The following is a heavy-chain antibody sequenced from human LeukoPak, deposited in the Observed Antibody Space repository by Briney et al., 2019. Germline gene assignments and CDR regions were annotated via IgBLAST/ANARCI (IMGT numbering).Heavy chain of an antibody. Sequence: PSETLSLTCTVSGDSIFSSTYYWGWIRQPPEKGLELIGSIFHSGSTYYNPSLKSRVTISVDTSKNQFSLRLWSVTAADTAVYYCARLYQGKRPPDYWGQGTLVTVSS. CDR1: GDSIFSSTYY. CDR3: ARLYQGKRPPDY. V-gene: IGHV4-39*01. J-gene: IGHJ4*02. CDR2: IFHSGST. D-gene: IGHD6-25*01.